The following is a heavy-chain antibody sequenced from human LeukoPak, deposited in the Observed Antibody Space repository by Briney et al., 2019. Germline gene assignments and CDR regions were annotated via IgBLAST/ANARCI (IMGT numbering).Heavy chain of an antibody. J-gene: IGHJ4*02. D-gene: IGHD2-2*02. CDR3: ARESYCSSTSCYRSFDY. V-gene: IGHV1-2*02. CDR1: GYTFTGCY. CDR2: INPNSGGT. Sequence: ASVKVSCKASGYTFTGCYMHWVRQAPGQGLEWMGWINPNSGGTNYAQKFQGRVTMTRDTSISTAYMELSRLRSDDTAVYYCARESYCSSTSCYRSFDYWGQGTLVTVSS.